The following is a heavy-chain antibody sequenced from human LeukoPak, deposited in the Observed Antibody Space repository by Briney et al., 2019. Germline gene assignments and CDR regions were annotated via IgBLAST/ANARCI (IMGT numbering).Heavy chain of an antibody. D-gene: IGHD5-12*01. V-gene: IGHV1-46*01. CDR1: GYTFTSYY. J-gene: IGHJ3*02. CDR2: INPSGGST. CDR3: ARGGTYSGYDPNDAFHI. Sequence: EASVKVSCKASGYTFTSYYMHWVRQAPGQGLEWMGIINPSGGSTSYAQKFQGRVTMTRDTSTSTVYMELSSLRSEDTAVYYCARGGTYSGYDPNDAFHIWGQGTMVTVSS.